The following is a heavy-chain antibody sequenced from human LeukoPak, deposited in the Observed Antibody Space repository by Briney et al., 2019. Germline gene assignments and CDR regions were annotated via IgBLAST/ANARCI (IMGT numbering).Heavy chain of an antibody. D-gene: IGHD3-3*01. CDR2: IIPIFGTA. CDR3: ARDSGPTYYDFWSGYDAFDI. J-gene: IGHJ3*02. Sequence: SVKVSCKASGGTFSSYAISWVRQAPGQGLEWMGGIIPIFGTANYAQKFQGRVTITTDESTSTAYMELSSLRSEDTAVYYCARDSGPTYYDFWSGYDAFDIWGQGTMVTVSS. V-gene: IGHV1-69*05. CDR1: GGTFSSYA.